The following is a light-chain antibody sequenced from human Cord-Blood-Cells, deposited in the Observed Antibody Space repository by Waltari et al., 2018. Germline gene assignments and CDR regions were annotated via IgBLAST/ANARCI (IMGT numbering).Light chain of an antibody. Sequence: QSVLTQPPSLSGAPGQRVTISCTGSSSNIGAGYDVHWYQQLPGTAPKLLIYGNSNRPSGVPDRFSGSKSGTSASLAITGLQAEDEADYYCQSYDSISVVFGGGTKLTVL. V-gene: IGLV1-40*01. J-gene: IGLJ2*01. CDR1: SSNIGAGYD. CDR2: GNS. CDR3: QSYDSISVV.